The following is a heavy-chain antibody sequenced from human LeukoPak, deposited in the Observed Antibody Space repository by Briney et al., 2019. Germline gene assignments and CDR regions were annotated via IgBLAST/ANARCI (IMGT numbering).Heavy chain of an antibody. D-gene: IGHD4-23*01. Sequence: SETLSLTCTVSGGSISSGGYYWGWIRQHPGKGLEWIGYIYYSGSINYNPSLKSRVTIAVDTSKSQFSLEVTSVTAADTAVEYGPSAVGNHRYYFDHWGQGPMVPVSS. V-gene: IGHV4-61*08. J-gene: IGHJ4*02. CDR3: PSAVGNHRYYFDH. CDR2: IYYSGSI. CDR1: GGSISSGGYY.